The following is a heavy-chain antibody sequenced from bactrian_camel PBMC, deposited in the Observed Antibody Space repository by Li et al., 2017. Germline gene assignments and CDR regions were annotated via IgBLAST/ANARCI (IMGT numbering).Heavy chain of an antibody. V-gene: IGHV3S44*01. Sequence: DVQLVESGGGSVQTGGSLRLSCSLSGYTASTYCIGWFRQIGDKGREGVAVIAVDGTARYADSVKGRFTISKDNAKNMLYLQMNSLKPEDTAMYDCAADPGYDLTAWTLIEYSSGRGRDLLVWGQGTQVTVS. CDR2: IAVDGTA. D-gene: IGHD5*01. CDR3: AADPGYDLTAWTLIEYSSGRGRDLLV. CDR1: GYTASTYC. J-gene: IGHJ4*01.